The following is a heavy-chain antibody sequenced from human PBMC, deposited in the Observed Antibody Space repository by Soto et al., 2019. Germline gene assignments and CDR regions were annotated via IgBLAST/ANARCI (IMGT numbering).Heavy chain of an antibody. D-gene: IGHD3-9*01. CDR1: GYSFTSYW. V-gene: IGHV5-51*01. J-gene: IGHJ6*02. CDR2: IYPGDSDT. Sequence: GESLKISCTGSGYSFTSYWISWVRQMPGKGLEWMGIIYPGDSDTRYSPSFQGQVTISADKSISTAYLRWSSLKASDTAMYYCARLGFEYDTLTAYYNVHHYYGLDVWGQGTSVTVSS. CDR3: ARLGFEYDTLTAYYNVHHYYGLDV.